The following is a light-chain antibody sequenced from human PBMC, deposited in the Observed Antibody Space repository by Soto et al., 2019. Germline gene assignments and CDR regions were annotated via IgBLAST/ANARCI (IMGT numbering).Light chain of an antibody. CDR3: QQYYSAPRT. V-gene: IGKV4-1*01. CDR1: QRVLYSSNNKNY. J-gene: IGKJ1*01. CDR2: WAS. Sequence: DIVMTQSPDSLAVSLGERATINCKSSQRVLYSSNNKNYLAWYQQKQGQPPKLLIHWASTRESGVPDRFSGSGSGTDFTLSISSLQAEDVAVYYGQQYYSAPRTFGQGTKVEIK.